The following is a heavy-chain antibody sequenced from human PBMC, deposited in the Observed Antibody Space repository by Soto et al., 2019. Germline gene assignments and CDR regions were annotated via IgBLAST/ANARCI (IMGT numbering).Heavy chain of an antibody. V-gene: IGHV3-53*01. CDR3: ARDHPLRYCSSTSCPYGMDV. J-gene: IGHJ6*02. Sequence: GGSLRLSCAASGFTVSSNYMSWVRQAPGKGLEWVPVIYSGGSTYYADSVKGRFTISRDNSKNTLYLQMNSLRAEDTAVYYCARDHPLRYCSSTSCPYGMDVWGQGTTVTVSS. CDR1: GFTVSSNY. CDR2: IYSGGST. D-gene: IGHD2-2*01.